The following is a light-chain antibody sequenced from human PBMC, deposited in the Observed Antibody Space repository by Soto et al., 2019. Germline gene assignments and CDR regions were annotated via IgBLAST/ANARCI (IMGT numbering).Light chain of an antibody. J-gene: IGKJ5*01. Sequence: ETVMTQSPCTLSVSLWARATLPCRASQSVSIHLAWYQQKPGQAPRLLIYGASTRATGVPDRFSVIGSGADFPLTISSLEPEDCATYYCQQRQYWPPITFGQGTRLEIK. CDR3: QQRQYWPPIT. CDR2: GAS. V-gene: IGKV3-15*01. CDR1: QSVSIH.